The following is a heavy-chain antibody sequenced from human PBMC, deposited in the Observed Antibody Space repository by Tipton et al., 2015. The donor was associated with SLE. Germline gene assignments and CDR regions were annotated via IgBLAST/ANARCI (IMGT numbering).Heavy chain of an antibody. J-gene: IGHJ6*03. CDR2: IYYSGST. V-gene: IGHV4-39*07. CDR3: ARGGYYYYYMDV. CDR1: GGSISSSSYY. Sequence: TLSLTCTVSGGSISSSSYYWGWIRQPPGKGLEWIGSIYYSGSTNYNPSLKSRVTISVDTSKNQFSLKLSSVTAADTAVYYCARGGYYYYYMDVWGKGTTVTVSS.